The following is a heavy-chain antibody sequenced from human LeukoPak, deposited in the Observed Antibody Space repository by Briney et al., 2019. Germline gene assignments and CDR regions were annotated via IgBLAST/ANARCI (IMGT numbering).Heavy chain of an antibody. J-gene: IGHJ4*02. Sequence: ASVKVSCKTSGYTFTNLDINWLRQAPGQGLEWMGWMSPNSGDTGYAQKFQGRVSMTRDIFKSTAYMELSSLGSEDTAIYYCASNPPNTGDFYYWGLGTLVTVSS. CDR2: MSPNSGDT. CDR3: ASNPPNTGDFYY. V-gene: IGHV1-8*01. CDR1: GYTFTNLD. D-gene: IGHD1-1*01.